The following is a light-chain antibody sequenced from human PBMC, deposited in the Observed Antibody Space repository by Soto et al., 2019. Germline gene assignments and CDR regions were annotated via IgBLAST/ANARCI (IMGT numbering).Light chain of an antibody. Sequence: QTVLTLPPPVSAAPGPKATITCSGSSSNIGCNSVSWYQQLPGTAPKLLIYDDNKRPSGIPDRFSGSKSGTSATLGITGFQTGDEADYYCGSWDSSLSAYVFGTGTKVTVL. CDR3: GSWDSSLSAYV. CDR1: SSNIGCNS. J-gene: IGLJ1*01. CDR2: DDN. V-gene: IGLV1-51*01.